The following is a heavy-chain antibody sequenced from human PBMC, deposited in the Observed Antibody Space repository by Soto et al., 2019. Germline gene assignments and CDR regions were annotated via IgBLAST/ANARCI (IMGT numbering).Heavy chain of an antibody. CDR1: GGTFSSYA. J-gene: IGHJ3*02. CDR2: IIPIFGTA. D-gene: IGHD6-19*01. CDR3: AGSSSSGWYGDAFDI. V-gene: IGHV1-69*06. Sequence: RASVKVSCKASGGTFSSYAISWVRQAPGQGLEWMGGIIPIFGTANYAQKFQGRVTITADKSTSTAYMELSSLRSEDTAVYYCAGSSSSGWYGDAFDIWGQGTMVTVSS.